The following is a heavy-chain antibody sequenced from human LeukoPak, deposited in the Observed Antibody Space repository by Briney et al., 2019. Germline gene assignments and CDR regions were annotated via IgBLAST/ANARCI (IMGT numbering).Heavy chain of an antibody. V-gene: IGHV3-30-3*01. Sequence: PGGSLRLSCAASGFTFSSYAMPWVRQAPGKGLEWVAVISYDGSNKYYADSVKGRFTISRDNSKNTLYLQMNSLRAEDTAVYYCASNPAMVDHWGQGTLVTVSS. D-gene: IGHD5-18*01. CDR3: ASNPAMVDH. CDR1: GFTFSSYA. J-gene: IGHJ4*02. CDR2: ISYDGSNK.